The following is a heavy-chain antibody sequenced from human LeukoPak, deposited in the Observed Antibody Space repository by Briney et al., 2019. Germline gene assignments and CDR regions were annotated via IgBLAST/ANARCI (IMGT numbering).Heavy chain of an antibody. Sequence: GGSLRPSCAALGSTFSSNAMSWVRQPPGKGRDWVSAISGGGSTYYADSVKGRFTISRDSSKNTLYLQMNSLRAEDTAVYYCAKGGAYGSGSYCDYWGQGTLVTVSS. CDR2: ISGGGST. V-gene: IGHV3-23*01. CDR3: AKGGAYGSGSYCDY. CDR1: GSTFSSNA. D-gene: IGHD3-10*01. J-gene: IGHJ4*02.